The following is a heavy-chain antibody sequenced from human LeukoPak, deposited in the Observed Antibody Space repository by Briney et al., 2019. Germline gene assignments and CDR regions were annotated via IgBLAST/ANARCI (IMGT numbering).Heavy chain of an antibody. CDR3: ARSRGAGPGAHFDY. CDR1: GFSFSDEY. Sequence: KPGGSLRLSCAASGFSFSDEYMSWIRQAPGQGLEWVSYISSSGDYTNHADSVKGRFTISRDNAKNSLYLQMNILRAEDTAVYYCARSRGAGPGAHFDYWGQGILVTASS. J-gene: IGHJ4*02. CDR2: ISSSGDYT. D-gene: IGHD6-19*01. V-gene: IGHV3-11*03.